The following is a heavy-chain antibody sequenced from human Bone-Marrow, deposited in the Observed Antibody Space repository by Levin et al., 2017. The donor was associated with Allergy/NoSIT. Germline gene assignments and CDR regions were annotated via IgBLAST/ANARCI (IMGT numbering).Heavy chain of an antibody. V-gene: IGHV3-49*03. J-gene: IGHJ4*02. CDR2: SRDNGGGGRR. CDR3: ARDGYRRSWNGEFDY. CDR1: GFIFADYT. Sequence: GESLKISCKTSGFIFADYTLAWFRQAPGRGLEWGGGSRDNGGGGRREEGEAVRGRVSIARDNSRNITYLQMNSLKSEDTGTYYCARDGYRRSWNGEFDYWGQGTLVTVSS. D-gene: IGHD6-13*01.